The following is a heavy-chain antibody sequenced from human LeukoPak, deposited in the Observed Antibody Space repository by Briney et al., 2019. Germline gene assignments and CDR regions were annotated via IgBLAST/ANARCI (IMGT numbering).Heavy chain of an antibody. Sequence: GGSLRLSCAASGFSFSRYWMHWVRHPPGKGLVWVSLINNDGSSTYYADSVKGRFAISRDNAKNTLYLQMNSLRAEDTAVYYCARDGLGSPPLEYWGQGILVTVSS. CDR2: INNDGSST. CDR1: GFSFSRYW. D-gene: IGHD3/OR15-3a*01. CDR3: ARDGLGSPPLEY. J-gene: IGHJ4*02. V-gene: IGHV3-74*01.